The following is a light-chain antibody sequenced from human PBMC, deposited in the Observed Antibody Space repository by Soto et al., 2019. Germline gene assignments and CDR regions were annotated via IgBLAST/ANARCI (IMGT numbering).Light chain of an antibody. V-gene: IGLV2-14*01. J-gene: IGLJ1*01. CDR3: SSYANTNTYV. CDR2: EVT. Sequence: QSVLTQPASVSGSPGQSITISCTGTSSDVGGYNYVSWFQQRPDKAPKLVIYEVTHRPSGFSDRFSGSKSGNTAFLTVSGLQTEDEADYYCSSYANTNTYVFGTGTKVTVL. CDR1: SSDVGGYNY.